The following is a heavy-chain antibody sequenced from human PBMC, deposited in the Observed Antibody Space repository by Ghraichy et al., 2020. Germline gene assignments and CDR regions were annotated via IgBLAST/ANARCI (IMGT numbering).Heavy chain of an antibody. D-gene: IGHD3-22*01. J-gene: IGHJ4*02. V-gene: IGHV4-34*01. CDR1: GGSFSGYY. CDR3: EESGPSGSPDY. Sequence: SETLSLTCAVYGGSFSGYYWSWIRQPPGKGLEWIGEINHSGSTNYNPSLKSRVTISVDTSKNQFSLKLSSVTAADTAVYYCEESGPSGSPDYWGQGTLVTVSS. CDR2: INHSGST.